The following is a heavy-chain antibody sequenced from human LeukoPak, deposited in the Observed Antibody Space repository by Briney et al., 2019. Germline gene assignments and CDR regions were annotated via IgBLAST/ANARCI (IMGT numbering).Heavy chain of an antibody. CDR3: ARVWYQNWFDP. CDR2: INHSGST. CDR1: GGSISSSSYY. Sequence: SETLSLTCTVSGGSISSSSYYWGWIRQPPGKGLEWIGEINHSGSTNYNPSLKSRVTISVDTSKNQFSLKLSSVTAADTAVYYCARVWYQNWFDPWGQGTLVTVSS. V-gene: IGHV4-39*07. J-gene: IGHJ5*02. D-gene: IGHD2-2*01.